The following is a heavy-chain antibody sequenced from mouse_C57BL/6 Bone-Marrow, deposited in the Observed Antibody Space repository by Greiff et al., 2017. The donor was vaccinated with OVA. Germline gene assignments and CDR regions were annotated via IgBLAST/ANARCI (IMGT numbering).Heavy chain of an antibody. D-gene: IGHD1-1*01. CDR2: IHPNSGST. V-gene: IGHV1-64*01. Sequence: QVQLQQPGAELVKPGASVKLSCKASGYTFTSYWMHWVKQRPGQGLEWIGMIHPNSGSTNYNEKFKSKATLTVDKSSSTAYMQLSSLTSEDSAVYYCARHYYGRVSWFAYGGQGTGHCLC. CDR3: ARHYYGRVSWFAY. J-gene: IGHJ3*01. CDR1: GYTFTSYW.